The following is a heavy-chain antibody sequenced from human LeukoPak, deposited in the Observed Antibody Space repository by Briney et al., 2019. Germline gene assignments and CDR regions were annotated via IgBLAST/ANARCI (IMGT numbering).Heavy chain of an antibody. CDR3: AREFGYYDSSGQLYYYYYGMDV. J-gene: IGHJ6*02. CDR1: GGTFSSYA. V-gene: IGHV1-69*04. Sequence: SVKVSCKASGGTFSSYAISWVRQAPGQGLEWMGRIIPILGIANYAQKFQGRVTITADKSTSTAYMELSSLRSEDTAVYYCAREFGYYDSSGQLYYYYYGMDVWGQGTTVTVSS. CDR2: IIPILGIA. D-gene: IGHD3-22*01.